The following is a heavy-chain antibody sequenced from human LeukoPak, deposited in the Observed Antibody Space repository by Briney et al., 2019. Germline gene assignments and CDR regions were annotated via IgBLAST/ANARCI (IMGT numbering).Heavy chain of an antibody. CDR2: ISYDGYDK. CDR3: ARLAAPYFDFWSGPYYSDY. Sequence: PGGSLRLSCAASGFTFSDYGMHWVRQAPGKGLEWLGIISYDGYDKYYADSVNERFTFSRDNSKNTLYLHMSSLKPEDTAVYYCARLAAPYFDFWSGPYYSDYWGQGTLVTVSS. D-gene: IGHD3-3*01. J-gene: IGHJ4*02. V-gene: IGHV3-30*03. CDR1: GFTFSDYG.